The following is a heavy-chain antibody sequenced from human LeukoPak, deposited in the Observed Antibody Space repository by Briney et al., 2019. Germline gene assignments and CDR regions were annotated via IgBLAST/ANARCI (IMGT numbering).Heavy chain of an antibody. CDR3: ARGCAGSCYLHVD. D-gene: IGHD2-15*01. V-gene: IGHV3-53*01. Sequence: GVSLRLSCAASGFTVISNYMYWVRQAPGKGLEWVSVIYSGGITYYSNSVKGRFTISRDNSKNTLFLQMNTLRAEDTAIYYCARGCAGSCYLHVDWGQGTLVTVSS. CDR2: IYSGGIT. CDR1: GFTVISNY. J-gene: IGHJ4*02.